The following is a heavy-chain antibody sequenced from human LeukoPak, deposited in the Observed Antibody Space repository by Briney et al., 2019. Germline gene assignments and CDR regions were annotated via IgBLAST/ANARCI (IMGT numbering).Heavy chain of an antibody. Sequence: GSSVKVSCKASGGTFSSYAISWVRQAPGQGLEWMGGIIPIFGTANYAQKFQGRVTITADESTSTAYMELSSLRSEDTAVYYCARGGDYDILTGYYNVFDYWGQGILVTVSS. J-gene: IGHJ4*02. V-gene: IGHV1-69*01. D-gene: IGHD3-9*01. CDR2: IIPIFGTA. CDR3: ARGGDYDILTGYYNVFDY. CDR1: GGTFSSYA.